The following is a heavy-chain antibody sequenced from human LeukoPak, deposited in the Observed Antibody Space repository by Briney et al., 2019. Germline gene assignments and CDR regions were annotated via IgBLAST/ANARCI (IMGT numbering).Heavy chain of an antibody. CDR3: ARKEYGDCRRFDP. J-gene: IGHJ5*02. V-gene: IGHV4-4*02. CDR2: IYHSGST. CDR1: GGSISSSNW. D-gene: IGHD2-21*02. Sequence: SETLSLTCAVSGGSISSSNWWSWVRQPPGKGLEWIGEIYHSGSTNYNPSLKSRVTISVDKSKNQFSLKLSSVTAADTAVYYCARKEYGDCRRFDPWGQGTLVTVSS.